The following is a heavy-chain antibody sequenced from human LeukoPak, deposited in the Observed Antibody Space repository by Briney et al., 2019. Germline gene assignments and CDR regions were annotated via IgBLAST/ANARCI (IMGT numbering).Heavy chain of an antibody. CDR2: INSDGSST. Sequence: GGSLRLSCAASGLTFSAFWMHWVRQAPRKGLVWVSRINSDGSSTTYADSVKGRFTISRDNAKNTLYLQMNSLRAEDTAVYYCARGLVHDTRGYYSDYWGQGTLVTVSS. CDR1: GLTFSAFW. CDR3: ARGLVHDTRGYYSDY. V-gene: IGHV3-74*01. D-gene: IGHD3-22*01. J-gene: IGHJ4*02.